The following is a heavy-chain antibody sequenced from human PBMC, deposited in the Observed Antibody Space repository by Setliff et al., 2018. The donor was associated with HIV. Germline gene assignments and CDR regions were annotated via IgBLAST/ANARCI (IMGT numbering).Heavy chain of an antibody. CDR3: AREQYHFVVDYYYYYGMGV. CDR1: GGSISTHY. Sequence: SETLSLTCTVSGGSISTHYWSWIRQPPGKGLEWIGYIFYTGSTSYNPSLKSRVTISVDTTKNQFSLKLSSVSAADTAFYYCAREQYHFVVDYYYYYGMGVWGQGNTVTVSS. D-gene: IGHD2-15*01. V-gene: IGHV4-59*11. CDR2: IFYTGST. J-gene: IGHJ6*02.